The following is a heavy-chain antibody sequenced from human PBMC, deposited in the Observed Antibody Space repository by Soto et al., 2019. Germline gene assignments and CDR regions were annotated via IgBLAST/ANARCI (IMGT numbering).Heavy chain of an antibody. CDR2: IYYSGTS. V-gene: IGHV4-39*01. J-gene: IGHJ5*02. Sequence: PSETLSLTCTVSSGSISSTIYYWGWIRQPPGKGLEWIGSIYYSGTSSYNPSLKSRVTMSVDTSKKQLSLRLSSVTAADTAVYYCARLHCDSPNCVPLDPWGQGTLVTVSS. D-gene: IGHD2-2*01. CDR3: ARLHCDSPNCVPLDP. CDR1: SGSISSTIYY.